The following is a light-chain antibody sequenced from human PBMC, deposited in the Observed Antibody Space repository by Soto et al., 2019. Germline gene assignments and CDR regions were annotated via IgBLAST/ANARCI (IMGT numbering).Light chain of an antibody. CDR1: QSVISNF. CDR3: LQSGSSPYT. V-gene: IGKV3-20*01. CDR2: GAS. J-gene: IGKJ2*01. Sequence: ENVLTQSPGTLSLSPGERAILYCRASQSVISNFLAWYQQKPGQAPRLLIYGASSRATGIPDRFSGSGYGTDVTLNISRLEHEDFSVYYCLQSGSSPYTFGQGAKLEIK.